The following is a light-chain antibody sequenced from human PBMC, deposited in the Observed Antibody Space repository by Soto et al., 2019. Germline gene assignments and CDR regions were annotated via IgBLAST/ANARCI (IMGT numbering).Light chain of an antibody. CDR1: QSVSSGH. V-gene: IGKV3D-20*02. Sequence: DIVLTQSPGTLSLSPGERASLSCRASQSVSSGHLAWYQQKPGQAPRLLIYGASSRATGIPDRFSGSGSGTDFTLTISSLEPEDFAVYYCQQRSNWPITFGQGTRLEI. CDR3: QQRSNWPIT. CDR2: GAS. J-gene: IGKJ5*01.